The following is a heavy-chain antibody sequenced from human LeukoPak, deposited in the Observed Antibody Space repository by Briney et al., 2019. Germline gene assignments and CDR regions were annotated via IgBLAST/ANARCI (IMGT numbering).Heavy chain of an antibody. CDR3: ARSGYCTGPSCYYDY. V-gene: IGHV3-23*01. CDR2: ITGSGTGT. CDR1: KFTFSSYA. J-gene: IGHJ4*02. Sequence: PGGSLRLSCAASKFTFSSYAMTWVRQAPGQGLQWVSTITGSGTGTFYADSVKGRFTISRDNSKNTLYLQMNSLRAEDTAVFYCARSGYCTGPSCYYDYWGQGTLVTVS. D-gene: IGHD2-2*01.